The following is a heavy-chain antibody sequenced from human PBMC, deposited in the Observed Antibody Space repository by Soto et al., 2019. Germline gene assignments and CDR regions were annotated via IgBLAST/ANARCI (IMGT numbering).Heavy chain of an antibody. V-gene: IGHV4-34*01. CDR1: GGSFSGDY. J-gene: IGHJ6*02. CDR2: INHSGST. Sequence: SETLSLTCAVYGGSFSGDYWSWIRRPPGKGLEWIGEINHSGSTNYNPSLKSRVTISVDTSKNQFSLKLSSVTAADTAVYYCAGWIHPYYYYGMDVWGQGTTVTVSS. CDR3: AGWIHPYYYYGMDV. D-gene: IGHD5-18*01.